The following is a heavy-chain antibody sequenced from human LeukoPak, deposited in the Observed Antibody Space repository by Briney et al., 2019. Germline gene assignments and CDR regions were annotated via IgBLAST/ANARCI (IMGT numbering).Heavy chain of an antibody. CDR2: IYYSGST. Sequence: SETLSLTCTVSGGSISSYYWSWIRQPPGKGLEWIGYIYYSGSTNYNPSLTSRVTISVDTSKNQFSLKLSSVTAADTAVYYCAREYSSGYYYYYMDVWGKGTTVTGSS. V-gene: IGHV4-59*01. CDR1: GGSISSYY. D-gene: IGHD6-19*01. J-gene: IGHJ6*03. CDR3: AREYSSGYYYYYMDV.